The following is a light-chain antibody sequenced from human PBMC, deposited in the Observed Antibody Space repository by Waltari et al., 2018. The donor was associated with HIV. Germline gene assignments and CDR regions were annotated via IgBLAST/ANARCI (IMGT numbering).Light chain of an antibody. J-gene: IGLJ2*01. CDR3: ASNRLDYTLI. CDR2: DVK. Sequence: QSASTQPASVSGFPGQSINISCTGFTTDSRFKPHVPWYQQYADNIPRLIIFDVKTRPSGISDRFSGSRSGNSAFLTFSGLQSGDEAHYYCASNRLDYTLIFGGGTKLTVL. CDR1: TTDSRFKPH. V-gene: IGLV2-14*03.